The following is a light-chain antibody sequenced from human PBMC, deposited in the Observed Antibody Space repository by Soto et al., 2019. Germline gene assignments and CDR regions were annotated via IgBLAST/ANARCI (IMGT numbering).Light chain of an antibody. J-gene: IGLJ2*01. CDR1: SSNIGAGYD. V-gene: IGLV1-40*01. Sequence: QSVLTQPTSVSGAPGQRVTISCTGSSSNIGAGYDVHWYQQLPGTAPKLLIYGNSNRPSGVPDRFSGSKSGTSASLAITGLQAEDEADYYCQSDDSSLSGLVFGGGTKLTVL. CDR3: QSDDSSLSGLV. CDR2: GNS.